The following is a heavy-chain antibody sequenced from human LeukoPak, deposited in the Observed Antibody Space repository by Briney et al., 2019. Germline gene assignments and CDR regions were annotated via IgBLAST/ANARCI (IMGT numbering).Heavy chain of an antibody. D-gene: IGHD6-19*01. J-gene: IGHJ4*02. V-gene: IGHV4-59*01. Sequence: KPGGSLRLSCTASGFTFSDYYMNWVRQAPGKGLEWIGYIYYSGSTNYNPSLKSRVTISVDTSKNQFSLKLSSVTAADTAVYYCARSDGIAVSFWGQGTLVTVSS. CDR3: ARSDGIAVSF. CDR1: GFTFSDYY. CDR2: IYYSGST.